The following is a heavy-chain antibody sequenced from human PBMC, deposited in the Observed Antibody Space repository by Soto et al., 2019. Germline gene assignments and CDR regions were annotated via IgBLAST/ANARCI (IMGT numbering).Heavy chain of an antibody. J-gene: IGHJ6*02. CDR3: ARERRRTERTNYGMDV. CDR1: GGSFSGYY. V-gene: IGHV4-34*01. CDR2: INHSGST. Sequence: PSETLSLTCAVYGGSFSGYYWSWIRQPPGKGLEWIGEINHSGSTNYNPSLKGRVTISVDTSKNQFSLKLSSVTAADTAVYYCARERRRTERTNYGMDVWGQGTTVTVSS.